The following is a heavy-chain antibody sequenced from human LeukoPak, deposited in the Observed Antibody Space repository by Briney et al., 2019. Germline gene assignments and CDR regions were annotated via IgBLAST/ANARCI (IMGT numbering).Heavy chain of an antibody. CDR3: ARDEKNYYDSSGYGMDY. Sequence: SSVKVSCKASGGTFSSYAISWVRQAPGQGLDWMGGIIPIFGTANYAQKFQGRVTITADESTSTAHMELSSLRSEDTAVYYCARDEKNYYDSSGYGMDYWGQGTLVTVSS. CDR1: GGTFSSYA. J-gene: IGHJ4*02. CDR2: IIPIFGTA. D-gene: IGHD3-22*01. V-gene: IGHV1-69*13.